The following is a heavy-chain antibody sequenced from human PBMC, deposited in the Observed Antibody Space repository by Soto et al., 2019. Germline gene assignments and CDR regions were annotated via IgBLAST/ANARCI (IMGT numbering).Heavy chain of an antibody. J-gene: IGHJ4*02. Sequence: SETLSLTCTVSGGSISSYYWSWIRQPPGKGLEWIGYIYYSGSTNYTPSLKSRVTISVDTSKNQFSLKLSSVTAADTAVYYCARDRGGMAYFDYWGQGTLVTVSS. D-gene: IGHD3-16*01. CDR1: GGSISSYY. CDR2: IYYSGST. CDR3: ARDRGGMAYFDY. V-gene: IGHV4-59*01.